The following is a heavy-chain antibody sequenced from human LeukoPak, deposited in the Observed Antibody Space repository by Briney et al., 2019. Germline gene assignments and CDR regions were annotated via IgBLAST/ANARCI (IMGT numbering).Heavy chain of an antibody. V-gene: IGHV3-9*01. CDR3: AKSTRYYYDSSGPRDAFDI. CDR2: ISWNSGSI. Sequence: GGSLRLSCAASGFTFDDYAMHWVRQAPGKGLEWVSGISWNSGSIGYADSVKGRFTISRDNAKNSLYLQMNSLRAEDTALYYCAKSTRYYYDSSGPRDAFDIWGQGTMVTVSS. D-gene: IGHD3-22*01. CDR1: GFTFDDYA. J-gene: IGHJ3*02.